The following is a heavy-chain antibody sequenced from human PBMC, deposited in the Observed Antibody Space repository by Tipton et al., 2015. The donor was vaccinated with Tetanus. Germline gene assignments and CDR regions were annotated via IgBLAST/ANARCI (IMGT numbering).Heavy chain of an antibody. CDR2: INEDGSET. CDR3: ARGSGFTGYNN. D-gene: IGHD5-24*01. V-gene: IGHV3-7*01. Sequence: SLRLSCAASGFTFSTTWFSWVRQAPGKGLERVASINEDGSETYYGDSVKGRFTISRDNAKNSVYLQMNILKVEDTAIYFCARGSGFTGYNNWGQGTLVPVSS. J-gene: IGHJ4*02. CDR1: GFTFSTTW.